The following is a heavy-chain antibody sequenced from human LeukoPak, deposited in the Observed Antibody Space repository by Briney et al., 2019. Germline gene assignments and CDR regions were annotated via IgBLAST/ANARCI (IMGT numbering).Heavy chain of an antibody. Sequence: GRSLRLSCAASGFTFSSYAMHWVRQAPGKGLEWVAVISYDGGNKYYADSVKGRFTISRDNSKNTLYLQMNSLRAEDTAVYYCARVGGLGAFDIWGQGTMVTVSS. J-gene: IGHJ3*02. CDR3: ARVGGLGAFDI. CDR2: ISYDGGNK. V-gene: IGHV3-30*04. CDR1: GFTFSSYA. D-gene: IGHD3-16*01.